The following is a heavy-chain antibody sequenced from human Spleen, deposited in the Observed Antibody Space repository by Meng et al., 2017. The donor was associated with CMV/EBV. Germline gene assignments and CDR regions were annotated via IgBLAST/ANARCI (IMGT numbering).Heavy chain of an antibody. CDR3: VHSRRYYDTSGFYTALLDY. V-gene: IGHV2-5*01. CDR2: IYWNDDK. CDR1: LRTSGVG. Sequence: LRTSGVGVGWIRQPPGKALEWLALIYWNDDKRYSPSLANTVPIPQAASRNRVVLTMTNMDPVDTATYYCVHSRRYYDTSGFYTALLDYWGQGTLVTVSS. D-gene: IGHD3-22*01. J-gene: IGHJ4*02.